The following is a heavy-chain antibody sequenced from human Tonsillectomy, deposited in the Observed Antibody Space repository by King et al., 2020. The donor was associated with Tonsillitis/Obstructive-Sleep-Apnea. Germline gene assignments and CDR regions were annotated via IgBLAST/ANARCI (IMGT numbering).Heavy chain of an antibody. CDR2: INWGGVSK. D-gene: IGHD6-19*01. V-gene: IGHV3-43*01. J-gene: IGHJ4*02. Sequence: VQLVEAGGVVEQPGGSLRLSCAASGFTVDDYNMHWVRQALGKGLEWVSLINWGGVSKYYEDSVKGRFTISRDNSKNSLYLQMNSLRTEDTALYYCAKDIKAVAGTAFAEYYFDYWGQGTLVTVSS. CDR1: GFTVDDYN. CDR3: AKDIKAVAGTAFAEYYFDY.